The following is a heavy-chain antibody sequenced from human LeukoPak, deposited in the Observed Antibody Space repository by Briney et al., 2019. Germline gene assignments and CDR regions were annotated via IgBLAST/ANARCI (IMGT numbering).Heavy chain of an antibody. CDR3: ARHVIGRWFGDDYSYYMDV. J-gene: IGHJ6*03. CDR1: GFTLSSHW. CDR2: ISHSGST. V-gene: IGHV4-34*01. D-gene: IGHD3-10*01. Sequence: PGGSLRLSCADSGFTLSSHWMTWIRQPPGKGLEWIGEISHSGSTKYNPSLRSRVTISVDTSRNQFSLKLSSVTAADTAVYYCARHVIGRWFGDDYSYYMDVWGKGTTVTI.